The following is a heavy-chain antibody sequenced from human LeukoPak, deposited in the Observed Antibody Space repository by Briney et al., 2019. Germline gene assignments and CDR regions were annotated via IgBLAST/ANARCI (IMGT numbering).Heavy chain of an antibody. V-gene: IGHV4-34*01. CDR1: GGSFSGYY. CDR2: INHSGST. Sequence: PSETLSLTCAVYGGSFSGYYWSWIRQPPGKGLEWIGEINHSGSTNYNPSLKSRVTISVDTSKNQFSLKLSPVTAADTAVYYCARGLTYYYGSGSSRFDYWGQGTLVTVSS. J-gene: IGHJ4*02. D-gene: IGHD3-10*01. CDR3: ARGLTYYYGSGSSRFDY.